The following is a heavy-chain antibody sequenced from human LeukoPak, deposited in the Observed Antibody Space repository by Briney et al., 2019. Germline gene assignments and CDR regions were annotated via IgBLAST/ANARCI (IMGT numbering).Heavy chain of an antibody. Sequence: WGSLRLSCAASGFTVSNTYMSWVRQAPGKGLEWVSVLYSAGTTYYSDFVKDRFTISRDNSKNTVYLHMSSLRVEDTAIYYCARDGGSGYYSVWGQGDLVTVSS. CDR2: LYSAGTT. V-gene: IGHV3-66*01. J-gene: IGHJ4*02. D-gene: IGHD3-22*01. CDR3: ARDGGSGYYSV. CDR1: GFTVSNTY.